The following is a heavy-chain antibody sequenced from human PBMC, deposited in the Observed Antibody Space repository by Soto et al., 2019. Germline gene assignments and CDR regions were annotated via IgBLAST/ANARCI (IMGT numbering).Heavy chain of an antibody. D-gene: IGHD4-17*01. CDR2: IYPGDSDT. V-gene: IGHV5-51*01. CDR1: GYSFTSYW. Sequence: ESLKISCKGSGYSFTSYWIGWVRQMPGKGLEWMGIIYPGDSDTRYSPSFQGQVTISADKSISTAYLQWSSLKASDTAMYYCARYDYGDYSYYYGMDVWGQGTTVTVSS. CDR3: ARYDYGDYSYYYGMDV. J-gene: IGHJ6*02.